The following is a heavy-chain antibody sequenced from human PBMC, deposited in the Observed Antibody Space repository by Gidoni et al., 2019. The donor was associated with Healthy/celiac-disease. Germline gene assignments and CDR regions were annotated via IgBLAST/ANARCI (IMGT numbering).Heavy chain of an antibody. CDR1: GFTCSSYG. CDR3: ARPPLGPDISVADFDY. V-gene: IGHV3-30*03. CDR2: ISSDGSNK. D-gene: IGHD6-19*01. Sequence: QVQLVESGGGVVQPGRSLRLSCAASGFTCSSYGMHWVRQAPGKGLEWVAVISSDGSNKYYADSVKGRFTISRDNSKNTLYLQMNSRRAEDTAVYYCARPPLGPDISVADFDYWGQGTLVTVSS. J-gene: IGHJ4*02.